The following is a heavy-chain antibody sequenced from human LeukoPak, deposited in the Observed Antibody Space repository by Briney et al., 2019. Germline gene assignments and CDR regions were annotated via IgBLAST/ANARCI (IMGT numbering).Heavy chain of an antibody. V-gene: IGHV4-4*02. CDR3: ARGVGEYCSSTSCYGAEYFQH. CDR2: IYHSGST. J-gene: IGHJ1*01. Sequence: SETLSLTCAVSGGSISSSNWWSWVRQPPGKGLEWIGEIYHSGSTNYNPSPRSRVTISVDTSKNQFSLKLRSVTAADTAVYYCARGVGEYCSSTSCYGAEYFQHWGQGTLVTVSS. D-gene: IGHD2-2*01. CDR1: GGSISSSNW.